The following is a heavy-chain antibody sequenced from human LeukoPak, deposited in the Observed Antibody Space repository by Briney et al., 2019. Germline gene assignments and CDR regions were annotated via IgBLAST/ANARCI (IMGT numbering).Heavy chain of an antibody. CDR3: ARDLTGVIIY. V-gene: IGHV4-31*03. CDR2: IYYSGST. D-gene: IGHD3-10*01. Sequence: PSETLSLTCTVSGASISSGGYYWSCIRQHPGKGLEWLGYIYYSGSTYYNPSLKSRANISLETSKNQFSLKLSAVTAADTAVYDCARDLTGVIIYCGQGTLVTASS. J-gene: IGHJ4*02. CDR1: GASISSGGYY.